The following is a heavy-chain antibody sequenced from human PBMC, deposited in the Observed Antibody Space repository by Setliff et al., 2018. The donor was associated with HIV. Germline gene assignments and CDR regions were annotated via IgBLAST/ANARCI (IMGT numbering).Heavy chain of an antibody. CDR1: NGPFTDYSY. CDR2: IYTSGST. J-gene: IGHJ4*02. D-gene: IGHD5-18*01. Sequence: SETLSLTCAIYNGPFTDYSYWSWIRQPAGKGLEWIGRIYTSGSTNYNPSLKSRVTMSVDTSKNQFSLKLSSVTAADTAVYYCARDQKGYSYGYFDSWGQGTLVTVSS. V-gene: IGHV4-4*07. CDR3: ARDQKGYSYGYFDS.